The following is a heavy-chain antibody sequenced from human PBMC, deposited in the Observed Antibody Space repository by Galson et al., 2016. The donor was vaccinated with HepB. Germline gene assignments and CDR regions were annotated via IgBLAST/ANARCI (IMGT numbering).Heavy chain of an antibody. Sequence: SLRLSCAASGFSFSSYNMNWVRQAPGKGLEWVSFLSSTSSTIYYADSVKGRLTISRDNAKNSLYLQMNSLRDEDTAVYYCSRELMGSKEYYYYGMDVWGQGTLVTVSS. V-gene: IGHV3-48*02. J-gene: IGHJ6*02. D-gene: IGHD1-26*01. CDR2: LSSTSSTI. CDR1: GFSFSSYN. CDR3: SRELMGSKEYYYYGMDV.